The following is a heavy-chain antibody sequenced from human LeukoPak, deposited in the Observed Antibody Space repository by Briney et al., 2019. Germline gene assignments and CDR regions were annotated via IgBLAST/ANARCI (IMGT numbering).Heavy chain of an antibody. Sequence: PGGSLRLSCAASGFTFSSYAMSWVRQAPGKGLEWVSAISGSGGSTYYADSVKGRFTISRDNSKNTLYLQMNSLRAEDTAVYYCANGPKRGYCSGGSCYGPFDYWGQGTLVTVSS. V-gene: IGHV3-23*01. CDR3: ANGPKRGYCSGGSCYGPFDY. CDR2: ISGSGGST. J-gene: IGHJ4*02. CDR1: GFTFSSYA. D-gene: IGHD2-15*01.